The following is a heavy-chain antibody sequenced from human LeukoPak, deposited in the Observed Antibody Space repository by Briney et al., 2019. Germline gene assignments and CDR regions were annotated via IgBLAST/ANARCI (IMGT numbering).Heavy chain of an antibody. V-gene: IGHV4-59*12. Sequence: PSETLSLTCTVSGGSISSYYWSWIRQPPGKGLEWIGYIYYSGSTNYNPSLKSRVTMSVDTSKNQFSLKLSSVTAADTAVYYCARDTWSGSDYWGQGTLVTVSS. D-gene: IGHD3-10*01. CDR2: IYYSGST. CDR1: GGSISSYY. CDR3: ARDTWSGSDY. J-gene: IGHJ4*02.